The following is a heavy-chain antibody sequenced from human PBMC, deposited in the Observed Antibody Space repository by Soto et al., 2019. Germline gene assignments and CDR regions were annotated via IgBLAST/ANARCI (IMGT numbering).Heavy chain of an antibody. Sequence: LRLSCAGSGFSVNNAWMTWVRQAPGQGLECVARIKKKSDGGTTEYAAPVKGRFTISRDDSTNTLYLQMSSQKTEDTALYYCATGIGTIDFPGQGALVTLPS. V-gene: IGHV3-15*01. CDR2: IKKKSDGGTT. D-gene: IGHD3-10*01. CDR1: GFSVNNAW. CDR3: ATGIGTIDF. J-gene: IGHJ4*02.